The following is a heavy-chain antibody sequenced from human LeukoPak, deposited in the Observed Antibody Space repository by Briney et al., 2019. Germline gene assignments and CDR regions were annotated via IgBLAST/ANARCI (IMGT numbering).Heavy chain of an antibody. CDR2: IYHSGST. CDR1: GGSISSGGYS. CDR3: ARFPRITGTTSDGFDI. V-gene: IGHV4-30-2*01. Sequence: SQTLSLTCAVSGGSISSGGYSWSWIRQPPGKGLEWIGYIYHSGSTYYNPSLKSRVTISVDRSKNQFSLKLTSVTAADTAVYYCARFPRITGTTSDGFDIWGQGTMVTVSS. D-gene: IGHD1-7*01. J-gene: IGHJ3*02.